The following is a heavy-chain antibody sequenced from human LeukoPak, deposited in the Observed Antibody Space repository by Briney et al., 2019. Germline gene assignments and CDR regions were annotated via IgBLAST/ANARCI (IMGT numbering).Heavy chain of an antibody. Sequence: PGESLRLSCLASGFTFNNFEITWVRQAPGKGVEWVSYISSSGGATYYAESMKGRFTISRDNAKNSVFLQMNGLRPSDTSVYYCARINGQRTSIDYWGQGTLVTVSS. CDR2: ISSSGGAT. CDR3: ARINGQRTSIDY. V-gene: IGHV3-48*03. D-gene: IGHD6-25*01. J-gene: IGHJ4*02. CDR1: GFTFNNFE.